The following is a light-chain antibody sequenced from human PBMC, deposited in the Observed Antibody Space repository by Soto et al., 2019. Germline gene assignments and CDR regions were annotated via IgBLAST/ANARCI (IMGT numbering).Light chain of an antibody. Sequence: EIVLTQSPGTLSLSPGERATLSCRASQNISSYLIWYQQKPGQAPRIIIYAESARATGIPDRFSGSGSGTDFTLTISRLEPEDFAVYYCQQFVSSPLTCGGGTKVDIK. CDR2: AES. CDR3: QQFVSSPLT. J-gene: IGKJ4*01. CDR1: QNISSY. V-gene: IGKV3-20*01.